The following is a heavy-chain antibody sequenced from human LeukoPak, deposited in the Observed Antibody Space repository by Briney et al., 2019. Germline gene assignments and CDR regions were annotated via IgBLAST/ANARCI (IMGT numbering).Heavy chain of an antibody. CDR1: GYTFTSCD. D-gene: IGHD2-2*01. V-gene: IGHV1-8*01. CDR3: AREVVVPAANDAFDI. CDR2: LNPNSGNT. J-gene: IGHJ3*02. Sequence: ASVKVSCKASGYTFTSCDIKWVRQATGQGLEWMGWLNPNSGNTAYAQKFQGRVTMTRNTSISAAYMELSSLRSEDTAVYYCAREVVVPAANDAFDIWGQGTMVTVSS.